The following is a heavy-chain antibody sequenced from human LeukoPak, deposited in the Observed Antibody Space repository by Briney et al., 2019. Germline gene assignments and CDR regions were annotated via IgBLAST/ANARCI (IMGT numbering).Heavy chain of an antibody. CDR2: MNPNSGNT. CDR3: ARGRATLRITMVRGVINH. J-gene: IGHJ4*02. D-gene: IGHD3-10*01. Sequence: ASVKVSFKASGYTFTSYDINWVRQATGQGLEWMGWMNPNSGNTGYAQKFQGRVTMTRNTSISTAYMELSSLRSEDTAVYYCARGRATLRITMVRGVINHWGQGTLVTVSS. CDR1: GYTFTSYD. V-gene: IGHV1-8*01.